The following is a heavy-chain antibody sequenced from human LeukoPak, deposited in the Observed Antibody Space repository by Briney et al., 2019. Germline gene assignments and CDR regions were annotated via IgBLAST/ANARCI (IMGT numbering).Heavy chain of an antibody. CDR3: ARVLAYRFDP. V-gene: IGHV3-74*01. Sequence: GGSLRLSCAASGSTFSSSWMHWVRHSPEKGLVWVARINGDGSTTSFADSVKGRFTISRDNAKSTLYLQMNSLSAEDTAVYYCARVLAYRFDPWGQGTLVTVSS. CDR2: INGDGSTT. CDR1: GSTFSSSW. D-gene: IGHD3-16*01. J-gene: IGHJ5*02.